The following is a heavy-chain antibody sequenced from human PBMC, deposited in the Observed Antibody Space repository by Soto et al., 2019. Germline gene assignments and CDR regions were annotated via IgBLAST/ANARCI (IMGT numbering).Heavy chain of an antibody. CDR2: IYHAGSV. CDR1: GYSIASGYY. V-gene: IGHV4-38-2*01. Sequence: SETLSLTCAVSGYSIASGYYWAWIRQSPGKGLEWIGSIYHAGSVYYNPSLNSRVAVSLDTSKNHFSLKLTSVTAADTAVYYCPRTFDYYAMAVRGQGTTVT. J-gene: IGHJ6*02. CDR3: PRTFDYYAMAV.